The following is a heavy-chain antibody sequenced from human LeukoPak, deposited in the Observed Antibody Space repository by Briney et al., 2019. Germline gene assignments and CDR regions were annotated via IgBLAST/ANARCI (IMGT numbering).Heavy chain of an antibody. D-gene: IGHD3-10*01. CDR3: ARDSSYGSGSYHFDP. J-gene: IGHJ5*02. CDR1: GGSISSYY. Sequence: SETLSLTCTVSGGSISSYYWSWIRQPAGKGLEWIGRIYTTGDTNYNPSLKSRVTMSVDTSKNQFSLKVTSVTAADTAVYYCARDSSYGSGSYHFDPWGQGTLVTVSS. V-gene: IGHV4-4*07. CDR2: IYTTGDT.